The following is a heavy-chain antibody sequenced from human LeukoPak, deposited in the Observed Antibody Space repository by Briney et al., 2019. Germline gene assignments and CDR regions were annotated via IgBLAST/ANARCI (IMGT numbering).Heavy chain of an antibody. J-gene: IGHJ3*02. CDR3: ARGDSSSSRRSDAFDI. Sequence: ASVKVSCKASGYTFTSYGISWVRQAPGQGLEWMGWISAYNGNTNYAQKLQGRVTMTTDTSTSTAYMELRSLRSDDTAVYYCARGDSSSSRRSDAFDIWGQGTMVTVSS. D-gene: IGHD6-6*01. V-gene: IGHV1-18*01. CDR2: ISAYNGNT. CDR1: GYTFTSYG.